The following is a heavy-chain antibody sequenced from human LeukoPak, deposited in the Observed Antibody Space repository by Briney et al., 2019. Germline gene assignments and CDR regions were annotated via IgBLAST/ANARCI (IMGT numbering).Heavy chain of an antibody. Sequence: GGSLRVSCAASGFTFINYAMSWVRQARGKGLEWVSGISGSGGSTYYADSVKGRLTISRDNSKNTLYLQMDSLRAEDTAVYYCAKVGIRISLIVVVFTTADDWYFDLWGRGTLVTVSS. J-gene: IGHJ2*01. CDR3: AKVGIRISLIVVVFTTADDWYFDL. V-gene: IGHV3-23*01. CDR2: ISGSGGST. D-gene: IGHD3-22*01. CDR1: GFTFINYA.